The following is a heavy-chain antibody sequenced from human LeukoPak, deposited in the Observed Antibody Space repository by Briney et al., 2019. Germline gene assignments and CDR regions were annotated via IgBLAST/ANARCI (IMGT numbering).Heavy chain of an antibody. Sequence: GGSLRLSCAASGFTFSSYAMSWVRQAPGKGLEWVSAISGSGGSTYYADSVKGRFTISRDNSKNTLYLQMNSLRAEDTAVYYCAKRGIGKSYCGGDCLGLAFDPWGQGTLVTVSS. V-gene: IGHV3-23*01. CDR1: GFTFSSYA. D-gene: IGHD2-21*02. CDR2: ISGSGGST. J-gene: IGHJ5*02. CDR3: AKRGIGKSYCGGDCLGLAFDP.